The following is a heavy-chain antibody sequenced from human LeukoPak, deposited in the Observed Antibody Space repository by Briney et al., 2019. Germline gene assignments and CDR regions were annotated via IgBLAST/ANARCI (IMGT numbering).Heavy chain of an antibody. CDR2: IYSGGST. J-gene: IGHJ4*02. D-gene: IGHD3-3*01. Sequence: GGSLRLSCAASGFTVSSNYMSWVRQAPGKGLEWVSVIYSGGSTYYADSVKGGFTISRDNSKNTLYLQMNSLRAEDTAVYYCARDQGFLEWDYWGQGTLVTVSS. V-gene: IGHV3-66*01. CDR1: GFTVSSNY. CDR3: ARDQGFLEWDY.